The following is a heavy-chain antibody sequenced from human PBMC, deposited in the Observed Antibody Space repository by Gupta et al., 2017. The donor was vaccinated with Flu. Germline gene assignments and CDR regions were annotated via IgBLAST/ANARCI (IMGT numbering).Heavy chain of an antibody. D-gene: IGHD6-19*01. Sequence: QVQLVESGGGVVQPGRSRRLSCAASRFTFSTYGMHWVRRAPGKGLAWVAVISYDGSNKYYADSVKGRFTISRDNSKNTLYLQMNSLRAEDTAVYYCAKVYSSGWYGYGMDVWGQGTTVTVSS. CDR3: AKVYSSGWYGYGMDV. CDR2: ISYDGSNK. V-gene: IGHV3-30*18. J-gene: IGHJ6*02. CDR1: RFTFSTYG.